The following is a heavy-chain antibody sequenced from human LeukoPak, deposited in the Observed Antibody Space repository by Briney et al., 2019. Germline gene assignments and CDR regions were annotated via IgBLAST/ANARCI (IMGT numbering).Heavy chain of an antibody. D-gene: IGHD3-22*01. V-gene: IGHV3-48*03. CDR2: ISSSGSTI. J-gene: IGHJ3*02. CDR1: GFTFSSYE. CDR3: ARVAMYYYDSSGYSSAFDI. Sequence: PGGSLRLSCAASGFTFSSYEMNWVRQAPGKGLEWVSYISSSGSTIYYADSVKGRFTISRDNDKNSLYLQMNSLRAEDTAVYYCARVAMYYYDSSGYSSAFDIWGQGTMVTVSS.